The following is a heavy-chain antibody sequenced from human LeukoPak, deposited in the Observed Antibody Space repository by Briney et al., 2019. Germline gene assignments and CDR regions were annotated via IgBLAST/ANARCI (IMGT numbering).Heavy chain of an antibody. CDR2: VHLSGRT. CDR1: GGSISSTNW. V-gene: IGHV4-4*02. Sequence: SETLSLTCGVSGGSISSTNWWTWVRQPPGEGLEWIGEVHLSGRTNYNPSLESRVTMSVDMSENHISLKLTSVTAADTAVYYCAREGGPYRPLDYSGQGTLVTVAS. CDR3: AREGGPYRPLDY. J-gene: IGHJ4*02.